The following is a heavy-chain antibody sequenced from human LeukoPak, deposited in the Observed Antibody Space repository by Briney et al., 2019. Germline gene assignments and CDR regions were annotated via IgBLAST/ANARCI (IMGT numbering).Heavy chain of an antibody. V-gene: IGHV3-23*01. J-gene: IGHJ4*02. Sequence: GGSLRLSCAASGFTFSTYAMSWVRQAPGKGLEWVSGISGSGSSTYYADPAKGRFTISRDISKKTLYLQMNSLRAEDTAVYYCATYDPLDYWGQGTLVTVSS. CDR2: ISGSGSST. CDR3: ATYDPLDY. CDR1: GFTFSTYA. D-gene: IGHD3-3*01.